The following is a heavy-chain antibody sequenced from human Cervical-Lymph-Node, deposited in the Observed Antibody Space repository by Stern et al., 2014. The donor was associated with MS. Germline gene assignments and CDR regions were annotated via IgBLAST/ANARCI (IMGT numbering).Heavy chain of an antibody. D-gene: IGHD6-13*01. J-gene: IGHJ4*02. CDR1: GYSFPSYW. V-gene: IGHV5-51*01. CDR2: NYPGDFDT. CDR3: ARPRYSSSWYNHFDY. Sequence: MQLVQSGGEVKKPGESLKISCKGSGYSFPSYWIGWVRQMPGKGLEWMGVNYPGDFDTRYSPSFQGQVTISADKSISTAYLQWSSLKASDTAMYYCARPRYSSSWYNHFDYWGQGTLVTVSS.